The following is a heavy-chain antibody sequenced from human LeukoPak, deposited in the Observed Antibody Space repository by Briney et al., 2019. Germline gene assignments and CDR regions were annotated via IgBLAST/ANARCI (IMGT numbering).Heavy chain of an antibody. V-gene: IGHV3-9*01. Sequence: QAGGSLRLSCAASGFTFDDYAMHWVRQAPGKGLEWVSGISWNSDYIGYADSVKGRFTISRDNAKNSLYLQMNSLRAEDTALYYCAKVLQMVREVTPFDYWGQGTLVTVSS. CDR2: ISWNSDYI. J-gene: IGHJ4*02. CDR1: GFTFDDYA. CDR3: AKVLQMVREVTPFDY. D-gene: IGHD3-10*01.